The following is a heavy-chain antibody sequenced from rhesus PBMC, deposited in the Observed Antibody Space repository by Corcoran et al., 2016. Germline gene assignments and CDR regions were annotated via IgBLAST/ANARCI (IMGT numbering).Heavy chain of an antibody. Sequence: EVQLVESGGGLVQPGGSLRLSCAAPGFTSGNSDLIWIRQAPGKGLEWVSYICSGGSIYYSDSVKGRFTISRDNAKNTLYLQMSSLRVEDTAVYYCANTLEYCTGSGCYGLDSWAKGSSSPSPQ. J-gene: IGHJ6*01. CDR1: GFTSGNSD. V-gene: IGHV3S43*01. D-gene: IGHD2-21*01. CDR3: ANTLEYCTGSGCYGLDS. CDR2: ICSGGSI.